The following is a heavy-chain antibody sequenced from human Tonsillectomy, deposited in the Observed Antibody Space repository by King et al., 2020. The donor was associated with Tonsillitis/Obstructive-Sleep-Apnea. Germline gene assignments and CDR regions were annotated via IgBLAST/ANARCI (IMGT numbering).Heavy chain of an antibody. CDR1: GFTVSSNY. V-gene: IGHV3-66*01. D-gene: IGHD3-3*01. Sequence: VQLVESGGGLVQPGGSLRLSCAASGFTVSSNYMSWVRQAPGKGLEWVSVIYSGGSTYYADSVKGRFTISRDNSKNTLYLQMNSLRAEDTAVYYCARDGNYYDFWSGLYYYYMDVWGKGTTVTVSS. J-gene: IGHJ6*03. CDR3: ARDGNYYDFWSGLYYYYMDV. CDR2: IYSGGST.